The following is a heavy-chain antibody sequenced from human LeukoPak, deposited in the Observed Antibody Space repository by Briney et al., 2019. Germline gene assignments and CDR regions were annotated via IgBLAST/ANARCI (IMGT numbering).Heavy chain of an antibody. CDR1: GYSISSGYY. J-gene: IGHJ4*02. D-gene: IGHD3-10*01. Sequence: PSETLSLTGTVSGYSISSGYYWGWIRRPPGKGLEWIGSIYHSGSTYYNPSLKSRVTISVDTSKNQFSLKLSSVTAADTAVYYCARGYVLLWFGELLEGDYFDYWGQGTLVTVSS. CDR2: IYHSGST. CDR3: ARGYVLLWFGELLEGDYFDY. V-gene: IGHV4-38-2*02.